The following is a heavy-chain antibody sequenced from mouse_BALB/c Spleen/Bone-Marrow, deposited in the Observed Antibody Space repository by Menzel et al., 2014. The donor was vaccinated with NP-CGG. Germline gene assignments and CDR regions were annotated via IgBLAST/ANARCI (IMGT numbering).Heavy chain of an antibody. CDR2: IRNKANGHTT. Sequence: EVKLMESGGGLVQPGGSLRLSCATSGFTFTDYYMNWVRQPPGKALEWLGFIRNKANGHTTEYSASVKSRFTISRDNSQNSLYLQMNTLRADDSATYYCARDKGRVFFDYWGQGTTLTVSS. J-gene: IGHJ2*01. CDR3: ARDKGRVFFDY. V-gene: IGHV7-3*02. CDR1: GFTFTDYY.